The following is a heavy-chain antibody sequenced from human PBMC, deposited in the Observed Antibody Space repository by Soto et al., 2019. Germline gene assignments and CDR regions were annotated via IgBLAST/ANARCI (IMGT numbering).Heavy chain of an antibody. Sequence: PGGSLRLSCAASGFTFSSYGMHWVRQAPCKGLEWVAVIWYDGSNKYYADSVKGRFTISRDNSKNTLYLQMNSLRAEDTAVYYCARDWSTPLSYYYGMDVWGQGTTVTVSS. V-gene: IGHV3-33*01. CDR2: IWYDGSNK. J-gene: IGHJ6*02. CDR3: ARDWSTPLSYYYGMDV. D-gene: IGHD2-2*01. CDR1: GFTFSSYG.